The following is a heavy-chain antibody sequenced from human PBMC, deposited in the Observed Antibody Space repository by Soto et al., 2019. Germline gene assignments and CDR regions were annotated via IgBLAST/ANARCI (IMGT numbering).Heavy chain of an antibody. CDR2: IRPDGSET. CDR1: GFTCTDFY. D-gene: IGHD4-4*01. V-gene: IGHV3-7*03. CDR3: AGWGGHDYNY. Sequence: EVQLVQSGGGLVQPGGSLRLSCVGSGFTCTDFYMNWVRQAPGKGLEWVANIRPDGSETNYVESVKGRFTTYRDNPKNSLFLQMNSLRADDTAVYYCAGWGGHDYNYWGQGILVTVSS. J-gene: IGHJ4*02.